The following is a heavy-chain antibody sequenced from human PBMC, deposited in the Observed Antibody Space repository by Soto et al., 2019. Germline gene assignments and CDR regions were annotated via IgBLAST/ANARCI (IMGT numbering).Heavy chain of an antibody. V-gene: IGHV1-46*01. CDR1: GYTFTSYY. CDR2: INPSGGST. Sequence: GASVKVSCKASGYTFTSYYMHWVRQAPGQGLEWMGIINPSGGSTSYAQKFQGRVTMTTYTSTSTAYMEVRSLRSDDTAVYYCARTDSRPQDFDYWGQGTLVTVSS. J-gene: IGHJ4*02. CDR3: ARTDSRPQDFDY. D-gene: IGHD6-13*01.